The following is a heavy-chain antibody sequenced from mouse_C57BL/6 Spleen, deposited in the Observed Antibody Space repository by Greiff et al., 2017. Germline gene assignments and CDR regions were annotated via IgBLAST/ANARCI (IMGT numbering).Heavy chain of an antibody. D-gene: IGHD1-1*01. CDR2: IWSGGST. CDR1: GFSLTSYG. Sequence: VKLMESGPGLVQPSQSLSITCTVSGFSLTSYGVHWIRQSPGKGLEWLGVIWSGGSTDYNAAFISRLSISKDNSKSQVFFKMNSLQADDTAIYYCARKVLLRYAMDYWGQGTSVTVSS. J-gene: IGHJ4*01. V-gene: IGHV2-2*01. CDR3: ARKVLLRYAMDY.